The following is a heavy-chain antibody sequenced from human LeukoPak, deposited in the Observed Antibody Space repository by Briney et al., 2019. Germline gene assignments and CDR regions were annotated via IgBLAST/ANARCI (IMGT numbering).Heavy chain of an antibody. V-gene: IGHV4-38-2*02. J-gene: IGHJ3*02. Sequence: SETLSLTCTVSNYSISSGYHWAWIRQPPGKGLEWIGSISPSGSSYYTPSLKSRVTISVDTSKNEFSLKVSSVTAADTAVYYCARDRLRWPDAFDIWGQGTMVTVSS. D-gene: IGHD4-23*01. CDR1: NYSISSGYH. CDR3: ARDRLRWPDAFDI. CDR2: ISPSGSS.